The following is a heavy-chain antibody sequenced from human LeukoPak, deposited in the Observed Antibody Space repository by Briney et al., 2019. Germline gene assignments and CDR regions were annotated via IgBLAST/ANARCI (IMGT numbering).Heavy chain of an antibody. D-gene: IGHD2-21*01. CDR2: INHSGST. Sequence: SETLSLTCAVYGGSFSGYYWSWIRQPPGKGLEWIGEINHSGSTNYNPSLKSRVTISVDTSKNQFSLKLSSVTAADAAVYYCARLFVWGQGTLVTVSS. CDR3: ARLFV. V-gene: IGHV4-34*01. J-gene: IGHJ4*02. CDR1: GGSFSGYY.